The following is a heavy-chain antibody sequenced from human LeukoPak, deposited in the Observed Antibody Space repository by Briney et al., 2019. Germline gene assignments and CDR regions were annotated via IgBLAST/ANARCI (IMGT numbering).Heavy chain of an antibody. D-gene: IGHD3-22*01. J-gene: IGHJ6*03. CDR3: AEAWLNQYMDV. CDR2: ISAYNGDT. CDR1: DYTFTNYG. V-gene: IGHV1-18*01. Sequence: ASVKVSCKASDYTFTNYGINWVRQAPGQGLEWMGWISAYNGDTNYAQQLQGRVTMTTDTSTSTAYMELRRLRSDDRAVYYCAEAWLNQYMDVWGKGTTVTVSS.